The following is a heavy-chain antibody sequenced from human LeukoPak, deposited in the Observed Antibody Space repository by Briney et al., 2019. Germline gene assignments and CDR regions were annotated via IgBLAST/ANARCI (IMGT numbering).Heavy chain of an antibody. J-gene: IGHJ4*02. V-gene: IGHV3-11*01. CDR3: ARDPQYSVNLPSY. CDR1: GFTFSSYA. D-gene: IGHD1-26*01. Sequence: KTGGSLRLSCAASGFTFSSYAMSWIRQAPGKGLEWISYISSSGSSRYYADSVKGRFTISRDNAKNSLFLQMNSLRAEDTAMYYCARDPQYSVNLPSYWGQGTLVTVSS. CDR2: ISSSGSSR.